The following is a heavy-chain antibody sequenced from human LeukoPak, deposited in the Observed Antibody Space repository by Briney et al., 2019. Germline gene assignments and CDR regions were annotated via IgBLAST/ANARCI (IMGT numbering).Heavy chain of an antibody. CDR3: AREPDSIAAAGTQGYYYYYMDV. CDR2: FYNSGSS. V-gene: IGHV4-59*01. J-gene: IGHJ6*03. CDR1: GGSISDYY. Sequence: PSETLSLACTVSGGSISDYYRGWIRQPPGKGLERIGYFYNSGSSTYNPSLKSRVTISVDTSNEQFSLKVNSVTAADTAVYYCAREPDSIAAAGTQGYYYYYMDVWGKGTTVTVSS. D-gene: IGHD6-13*01.